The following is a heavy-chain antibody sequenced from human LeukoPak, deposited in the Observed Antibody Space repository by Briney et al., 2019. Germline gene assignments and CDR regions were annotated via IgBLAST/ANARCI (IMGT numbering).Heavy chain of an antibody. D-gene: IGHD3-16*01. CDR2: IYPGGSET. CDR3: ARTPGGDYFDH. Sequence: GESLKISCKGSGYSFTNYWIGWVRQMPGKGLEWMGIIYPGGSETRYSPSSQGQVTISADKSISTAYLQWGSLKASDTAIYYCARTPGGDYFDHWGQGTLVTVSS. CDR1: GYSFTNYW. J-gene: IGHJ4*02. V-gene: IGHV5-51*01.